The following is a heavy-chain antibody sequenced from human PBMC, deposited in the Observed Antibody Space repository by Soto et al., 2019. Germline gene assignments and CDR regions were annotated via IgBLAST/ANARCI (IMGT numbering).Heavy chain of an antibody. CDR2: IYHSGST. Sequence: QLQLQESGSGLVKPSQTLSLTCAVSGGSISSGGYSWSWNRQPPGKGLEWIGYIYHSGSTYYNPSLQSRATMSGDRPKDQCSLKLSSVTAADTAVYYCAREAETGWFDPWGQGTLVTVSS. V-gene: IGHV4-30-2*01. D-gene: IGHD3-10*01. CDR1: GGSISSGGYS. J-gene: IGHJ5*02. CDR3: AREAETGWFDP.